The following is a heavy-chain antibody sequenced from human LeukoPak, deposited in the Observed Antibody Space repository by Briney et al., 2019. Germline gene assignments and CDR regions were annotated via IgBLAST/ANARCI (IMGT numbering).Heavy chain of an antibody. D-gene: IGHD1-20*01. Sequence: PSETLSLTCTVSGGSISSYYWSWIRQPPGKGLEWIGYIYYSGSTNYNPSLKSRVTISVDTSKNQCSLKLSSVTAADTAVYYCARARYNWKVPYFDYWGQGTLVTVSS. V-gene: IGHV4-59*01. CDR1: GGSISSYY. CDR2: IYYSGST. J-gene: IGHJ4*02. CDR3: ARARYNWKVPYFDY.